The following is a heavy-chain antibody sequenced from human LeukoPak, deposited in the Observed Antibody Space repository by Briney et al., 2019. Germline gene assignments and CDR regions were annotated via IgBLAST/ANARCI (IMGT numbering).Heavy chain of an antibody. D-gene: IGHD2-2*01. CDR3: TKGGPGSCTTTSCYYLDY. Sequence: PGGSLRLSCAASGFTFSSYAMSWVRQAPGKGLEWVSAISGSGGITYYADSVKGRFTISRDNSKNTLYLQMNSLRAEDTAVYYCTKGGPGSCTTTSCYYLDYWGQGTLVTVSS. CDR1: GFTFSSYA. CDR2: ISGSGGIT. V-gene: IGHV3-23*01. J-gene: IGHJ4*02.